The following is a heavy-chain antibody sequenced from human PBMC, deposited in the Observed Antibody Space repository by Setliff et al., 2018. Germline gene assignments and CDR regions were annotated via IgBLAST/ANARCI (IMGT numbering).Heavy chain of an antibody. CDR3: AREGVDTRSSTDYRYYMDV. D-gene: IGHD5-18*01. CDR2: TIPLFGTT. CDR1: GGTFTNYG. V-gene: IGHV1-69*05. J-gene: IGHJ6*03. Sequence: SVKDSCKASGGTFTNYGVSWVRQAPGQGLEWMGGTIPLFGTTDYAQKFHGRLTIITDESTSTASMELTSLTSDDTAVYYCAREGVDTRSSTDYRYYMDVWGKGTTVTVSS.